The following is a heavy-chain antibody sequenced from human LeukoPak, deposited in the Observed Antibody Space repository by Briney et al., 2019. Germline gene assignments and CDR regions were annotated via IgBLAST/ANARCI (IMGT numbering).Heavy chain of an antibody. D-gene: IGHD3-22*01. CDR2: IYYSGST. J-gene: IGHJ4*02. Sequence: PSETLSLTCTVSGGSINSYYWGWIRQPPGKGLEWIGSIYYSGSTYYNPSLKSRVTISVDTSKNQFSLKLSSVTAADTAVYYCARGHDSSGYPTIDYWGQGTLVTVSS. CDR3: ARGHDSSGYPTIDY. CDR1: GGSINSYY. V-gene: IGHV4-39*07.